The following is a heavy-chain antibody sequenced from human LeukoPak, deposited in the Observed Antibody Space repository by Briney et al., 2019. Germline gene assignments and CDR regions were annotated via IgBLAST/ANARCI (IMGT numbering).Heavy chain of an antibody. CDR2: IIPIFGTA. Sequence: SVKVSCKASGGTFSSYAISWVRQAPGQGLEWMGRIIPIFGTANYAQKFQGRVTITTDESTSTAYMELSSLRSEDTAVYYCARDDSLSGYDLYYFDYWGQGTLVTVSS. CDR3: ARDDSLSGYDLYYFDY. CDR1: GGTFSSYA. J-gene: IGHJ4*02. D-gene: IGHD5-12*01. V-gene: IGHV1-69*05.